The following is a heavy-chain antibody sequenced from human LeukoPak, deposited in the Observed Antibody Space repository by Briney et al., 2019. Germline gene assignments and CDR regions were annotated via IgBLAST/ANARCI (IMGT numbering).Heavy chain of an antibody. CDR2: ISSSSSTI. CDR3: AKDLKQLVGSDY. D-gene: IGHD6-6*01. CDR1: GFTFSSYS. V-gene: IGHV3-48*01. Sequence: GGSLRLSCAASGFTFSSYSMNWVRQAPGKGLEWVSYISSSSSTIYYADSVKGRFTISRDNSKNTLYLQMNSLRPEDTAVYFCAKDLKQLVGSDYWGQGTLVTVSS. J-gene: IGHJ4*02.